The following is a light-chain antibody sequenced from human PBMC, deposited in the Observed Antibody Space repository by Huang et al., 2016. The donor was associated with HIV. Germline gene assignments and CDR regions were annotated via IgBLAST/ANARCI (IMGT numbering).Light chain of an antibody. J-gene: IGKJ1*01. CDR3: QQYNTSPRT. V-gene: IGKV3-15*01. CDR1: QSVFKN. Sequence: ENLMTQSPSTLSVSPGESATLSCRASQSVFKNLAWYQQKPGQAPKLLIYGSSTRAAGSPARFSGSGSGTDFTLTINSLQSEDFAVYYCQQYNTSPRTFGQGTKVEV. CDR2: GSS.